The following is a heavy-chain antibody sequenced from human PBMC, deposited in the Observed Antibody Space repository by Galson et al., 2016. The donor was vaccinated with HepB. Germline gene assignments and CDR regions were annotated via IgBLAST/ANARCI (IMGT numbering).Heavy chain of an antibody. CDR2: IGADTGDT. Sequence: SVKVSCKASDYTFTNYGINWVRQAPGQGLEWMGWIGADTGDTNYAQKLQDRLSMTTDTSTSTAYMELRNLRSDDTATYYCANSRRITVIRGGTGYYIMDGWGQGTTVTVSS. CDR3: ANSRRITVIRGGTGYYIMDG. J-gene: IGHJ6*02. CDR1: DYTFTNYG. V-gene: IGHV1-18*01. D-gene: IGHD3-10*01.